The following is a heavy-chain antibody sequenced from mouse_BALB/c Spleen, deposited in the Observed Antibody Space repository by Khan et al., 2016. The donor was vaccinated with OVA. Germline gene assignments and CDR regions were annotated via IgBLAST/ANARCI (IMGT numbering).Heavy chain of an antibody. D-gene: IGHD2-2*01. V-gene: IGHV1S135*01. Sequence: VQLKQSGPELMKPGASVKISCKASGYSFTSYYIHWVMQSHGTSLEWIGYIDPFRGGTTYNQKFKGKATLTVDTSSSTAYIHLTNLTSEDSAVYYCTRHGYDAWFSYWGQGTLVTVSA. CDR2: IDPFRGGT. CDR3: TRHGYDAWFSY. CDR1: GYSFTSYY. J-gene: IGHJ3*01.